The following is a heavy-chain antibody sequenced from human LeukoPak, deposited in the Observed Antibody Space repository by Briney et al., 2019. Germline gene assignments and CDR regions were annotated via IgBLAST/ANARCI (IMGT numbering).Heavy chain of an antibody. D-gene: IGHD4-23*01. CDR1: GFTFSYHW. CDR2: SDGGGTTT. J-gene: IGHJ4*01. CDR3: ARGPGASGGAYVGDY. V-gene: IGHV3-74*01. Sequence: GGSLRLSCATSGFTFSYHWMHWVRQVPGKGLVWVSRSDGGGTTTSYADSVKGRFSISRDNAKSTLYLQMNSLGVEDTAVYYCARGPGASGGAYVGDYWGHGTLVTVSS.